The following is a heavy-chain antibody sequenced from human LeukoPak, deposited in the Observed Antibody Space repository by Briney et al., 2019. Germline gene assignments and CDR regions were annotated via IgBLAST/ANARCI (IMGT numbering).Heavy chain of an antibody. CDR2: IWYDGSNK. CDR3: ARGRPLFDP. Sequence: GESLRLSCAASGFTFSSYGMHWVRQAPGKGLEWVAVIWYDGSNKYYADSVRGRFTISRDNSKNTLYLQMNSLRAEDTAVYYCARGRPLFDPWGQGTLVTVSS. CDR1: GFTFSSYG. J-gene: IGHJ5*02. V-gene: IGHV3-33*01.